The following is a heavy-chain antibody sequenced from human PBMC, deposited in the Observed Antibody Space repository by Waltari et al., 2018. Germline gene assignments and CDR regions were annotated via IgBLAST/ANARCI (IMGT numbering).Heavy chain of an antibody. V-gene: IGHV4-61*02. D-gene: IGHD3-22*01. CDR2: IYASGSH. Sequence: QVQLQESGPGLVKPSQTLSLTCTVSGGSISSGSYYCTWIRQPAGTGREWIGRIYASGSHNYNPSLKSRVTISVATPRNQFSLKLTSVTAADTAVYYCARDTEYYYGDSGFVFDIWGQGTMVTVSS. CDR3: ARDTEYYYGDSGFVFDI. J-gene: IGHJ3*02. CDR1: GGSISSGSYY.